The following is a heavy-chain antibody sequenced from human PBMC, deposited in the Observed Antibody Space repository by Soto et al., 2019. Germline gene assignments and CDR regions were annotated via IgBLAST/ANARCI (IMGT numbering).Heavy chain of an antibody. V-gene: IGHV4-39*01. D-gene: IGHD6-13*01. Sequence: SETLSLTCTVSGASISSNSYYWGWIRQSPGKGLEWIGSLYYSGSTYYNPSLKSRVTISVDTSKNQFTLKLSSVTAADTAMYYCARHEAAGTSSYYGMDLWGQGTTVTVSS. CDR3: ARHEAAGTSSYYGMDL. J-gene: IGHJ6*02. CDR1: GASISSNSYY. CDR2: LYYSGST.